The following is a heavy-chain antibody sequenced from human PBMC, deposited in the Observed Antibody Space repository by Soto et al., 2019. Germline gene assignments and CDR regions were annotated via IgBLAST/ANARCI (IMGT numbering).Heavy chain of an antibody. D-gene: IGHD6-25*01. CDR1: GFSFSSYA. V-gene: IGHV3-23*01. CDR2: ISGSGATT. J-gene: IGHJ4*02. Sequence: ESGGGLVQPGGSLRLSCAASGFSFSSYAMSWVRQAPGKGLEWVSGISGSGATTHYADSVKGRFTIARDNSRNTLYLQMNSLRAEDAAVYYCAKDISGNQLIYYFDYWGQGTLVTVSS. CDR3: AKDISGNQLIYYFDY.